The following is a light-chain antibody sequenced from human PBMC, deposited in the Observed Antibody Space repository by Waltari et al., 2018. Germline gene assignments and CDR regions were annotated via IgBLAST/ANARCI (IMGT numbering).Light chain of an antibody. CDR1: SSDVGGYNY. CDR2: EVS. Sequence: QSALTQPPSASGSPGQSVTISCPGTSSDVGGYNYVSWYQQHPGKAPTLMIYEVSKRPSGVPDRFSGSKSGNPASLTVSGLQAEDEADYYCSSYAGSNTVVFGGGTKLTVL. J-gene: IGLJ2*01. CDR3: SSYAGSNTVV. V-gene: IGLV2-8*01.